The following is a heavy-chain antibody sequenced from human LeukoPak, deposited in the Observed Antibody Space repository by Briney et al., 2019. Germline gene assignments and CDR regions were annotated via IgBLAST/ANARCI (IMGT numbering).Heavy chain of an antibody. V-gene: IGHV3-30*02. Sequence: GGSLSLLCGASGFPLSSYGMQCVRQAPGKGREWVAFIRYDGSNKYYADSVKGRFTISRDNSKNTLYLQMNSLRAEDTAVYYCAKPGDFDWLKHWGQGTLVTVSS. CDR2: IRYDGSNK. J-gene: IGHJ5*02. CDR3: AKPGDFDWLKH. D-gene: IGHD1-14*01. CDR1: GFPLSSYG.